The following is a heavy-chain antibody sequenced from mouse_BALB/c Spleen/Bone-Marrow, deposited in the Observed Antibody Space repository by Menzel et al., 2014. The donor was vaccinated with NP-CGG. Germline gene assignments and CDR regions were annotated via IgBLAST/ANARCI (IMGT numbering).Heavy chain of an antibody. Sequence: EVQGVESGGGSVQPGGSLRLSCTTSGFTFTDYYMSWVRQPPGKALEWLAFIRNKAYGYTTEYSASVRGRFTISRDNSQSILYFQMNTLRAEDSATYYCARFPMDYWGQGTSVTVSS. CDR2: IRNKAYGYTT. J-gene: IGHJ4*01. CDR1: GFTFTDYY. V-gene: IGHV7-3*02. CDR3: ARFPMDY.